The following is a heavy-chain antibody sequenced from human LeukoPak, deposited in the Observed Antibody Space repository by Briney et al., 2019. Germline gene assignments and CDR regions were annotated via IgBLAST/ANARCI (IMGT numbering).Heavy chain of an antibody. V-gene: IGHV3-30*02. CDR1: GFTFSSYG. CDR2: IRYDGSNK. J-gene: IGHJ4*02. D-gene: IGHD3-22*01. CDR3: AKDLYYYDSSGSHYSDY. Sequence: GGSLRLSCAASGFTFSSYGMHWVRQAPGKGLEWVAFIRYDGSNKYYADSVKGRFTISRDNSKNTLYLQMNSLRAEDTAVYYCAKDLYYYDSSGSHYSDYWGQGTLVTVSS.